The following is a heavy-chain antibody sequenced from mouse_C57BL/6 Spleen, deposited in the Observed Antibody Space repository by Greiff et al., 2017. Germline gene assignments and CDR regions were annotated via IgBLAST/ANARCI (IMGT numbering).Heavy chain of an antibody. V-gene: IGHV1-55*01. D-gene: IGHD1-2*01. J-gene: IGHJ2*01. CDR3: AGDGKGYFDY. Sequence: QVQLQQSGAELVKPGASVKISCKASGYTFTSYWITWVKQRPGQGLEWIGDIYPGSGSANYNEKFTSKATLTVDTSSSTAYMQLSSLTSEDSAVYYCAGDGKGYFDYWGQGATLTVSS. CDR1: GYTFTSYW. CDR2: IYPGSGSA.